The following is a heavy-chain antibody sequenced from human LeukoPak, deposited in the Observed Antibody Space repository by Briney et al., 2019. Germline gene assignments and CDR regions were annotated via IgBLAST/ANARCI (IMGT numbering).Heavy chain of an antibody. CDR1: GYTFTGYY. V-gene: IGHV1-2*02. D-gene: IGHD6-13*01. Sequence: GASVKVSCKASGYTFTGYYMHWVRQAPGQGLEWMGWINPNSGGTNYAQKFQGRVTMTRDTSISTAYMELTGFTSNDTGVYYCARTREYSSTWFFPPFDPWGQGTLVTVSS. J-gene: IGHJ5*02. CDR3: ARTREYSSTWFFPPFDP. CDR2: INPNSGGT.